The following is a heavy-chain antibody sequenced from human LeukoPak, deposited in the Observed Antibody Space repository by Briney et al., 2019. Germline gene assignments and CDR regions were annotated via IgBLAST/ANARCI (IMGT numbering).Heavy chain of an antibody. V-gene: IGHV5-51*01. CDR2: IYPGDSDT. J-gene: IGHJ4*02. CDR3: AKTYYYGSGSYLFDY. CDR1: GYSFTSYW. D-gene: IGHD3-10*01. Sequence: GESLKISCKGSGYSFTSYWIGWVRQMPGKGLEWMGIIYPGDSDTRYSPSFQGQVTISADKSITTAYLQWSSLKASDTAMYYCAKTYYYGSGSYLFDYWGQGTLVTVSS.